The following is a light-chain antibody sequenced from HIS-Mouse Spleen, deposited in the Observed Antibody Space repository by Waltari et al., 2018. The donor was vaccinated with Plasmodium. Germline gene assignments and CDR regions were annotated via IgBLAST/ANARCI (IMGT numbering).Light chain of an antibody. V-gene: IGLV3-19*01. Sequence: SSELTQDPAVSVALGQTVRITCQGDILRSSYASWYQQKPGQAPVLVLYGKNNRPSGIPGRLYGYTSGNTASLTSTGAQAEDEADYYCNARDSSGNHQVFGGGTKLTVL. J-gene: IGLJ3*02. CDR2: GKN. CDR1: ILRSSY. CDR3: NARDSSGNHQV.